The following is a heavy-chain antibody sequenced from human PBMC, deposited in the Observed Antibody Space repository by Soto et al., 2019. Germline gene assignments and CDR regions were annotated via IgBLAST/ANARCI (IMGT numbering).Heavy chain of an antibody. CDR2: IWYDGSNK. CDR1: GFTFSSYG. V-gene: IGHV3-33*01. J-gene: IGHJ4*02. Sequence: GGSLRLSCAASGFTFSSYGMHWVRQAPGKWLEWVAVIWYDGSNKYYAESVKGRFTISRDNSKNTLYLQMNSLRAEDTAVYYCARDSHVGSGWQLTANYWGQGXLVTV. D-gene: IGHD6-19*01. CDR3: ARDSHVGSGWQLTANY.